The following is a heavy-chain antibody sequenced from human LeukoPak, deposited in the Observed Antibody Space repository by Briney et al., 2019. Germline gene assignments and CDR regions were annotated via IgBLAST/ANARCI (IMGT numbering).Heavy chain of an antibody. D-gene: IGHD2-15*01. J-gene: IGHJ4*02. Sequence: ASVKVSCKASGYTFTGYYMHWVRQAPGQGLEWMGRINPNSGGTNYAQKFRGRVTMTRDTSISTAYMELSRLRSDDTAVYYCAGPGYCSGGSCYTNDYWGQGTLVTVSS. CDR1: GYTFTGYY. CDR3: AGPGYCSGGSCYTNDY. V-gene: IGHV1-2*06. CDR2: INPNSGGT.